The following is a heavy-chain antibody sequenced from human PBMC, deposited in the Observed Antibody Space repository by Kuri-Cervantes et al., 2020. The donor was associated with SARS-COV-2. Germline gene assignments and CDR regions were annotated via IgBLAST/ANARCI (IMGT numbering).Heavy chain of an antibody. CDR3: ARDIAILGSGYYYYGMDV. Sequence: ASVKVSCKASGYTFTSYGISWVRQAPGQGLEWMGWISAYNGNTNYAQKLQGRVTMTTDTSTSTAYMELRSLRSDDTAVYYCARDIAILGSGYYYYGMDVWGQGTTVTVSS. D-gene: IGHD3-3*02. J-gene: IGHJ6*02. CDR2: ISAYNGNT. CDR1: GYTFTSYG. V-gene: IGHV1-18*04.